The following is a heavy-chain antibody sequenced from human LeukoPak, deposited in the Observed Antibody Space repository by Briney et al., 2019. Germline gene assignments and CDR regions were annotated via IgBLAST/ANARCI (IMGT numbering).Heavy chain of an antibody. V-gene: IGHV3-23*01. CDR1: GFSFSGYA. CDR2: ISGSGGTI. J-gene: IGHJ4*02. Sequence: PGGSLRLSCVASGFSFSGYAMSWVRQAPGKGLEWVSAISGSGGTIFYADSVKGRFTISRDNSKNTLYLEMSGLGAEDTALYYCAREARSGYGFRFGDYWGQGTLVTVSS. D-gene: IGHD5-18*01. CDR3: AREARSGYGFRFGDY.